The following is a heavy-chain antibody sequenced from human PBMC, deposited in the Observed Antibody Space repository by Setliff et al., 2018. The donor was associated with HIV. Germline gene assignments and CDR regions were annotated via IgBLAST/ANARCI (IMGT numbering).Heavy chain of an antibody. V-gene: IGHV1-69*13. J-gene: IGHJ6*03. CDR1: GDTFSTFA. CDR2: IIPSLTTA. CDR3: ARGEKRFLEWLPLDYYYYYYMDV. Sequence: GASVKVSCKTSGDTFSTFAISWVRQAPGQGLEWMGGIIPSLTTANYGHRFQGRVTITADESTSTAYMELSSLRSEDTAVYYCARGEKRFLEWLPLDYYYYYYMDVWGKGITVTVSS. D-gene: IGHD3-3*01.